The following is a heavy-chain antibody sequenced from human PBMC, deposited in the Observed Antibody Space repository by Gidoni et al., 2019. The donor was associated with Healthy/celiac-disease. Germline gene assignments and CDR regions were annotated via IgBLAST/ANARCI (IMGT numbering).Heavy chain of an antibody. CDR3: ARGGLKRITMIVVVSDAFDI. J-gene: IGHJ3*02. Sequence: QVQLQESGPGLVKPSQTLSLTCTVSGGSISSGSYYWSWIRQPAGKGLEWIGRIYTSGSTNYNPSLKSRVTMSVDTSKNQFSLKLSSVTAADTAVYYCARGGLKRITMIVVVSDAFDIWGQGTMVTVSS. V-gene: IGHV4-61*02. CDR1: GGSISSGSYY. CDR2: IYTSGST. D-gene: IGHD3-22*01.